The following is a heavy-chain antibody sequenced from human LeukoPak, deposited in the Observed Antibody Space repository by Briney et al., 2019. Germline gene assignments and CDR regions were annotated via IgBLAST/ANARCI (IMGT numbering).Heavy chain of an antibody. Sequence: ASVKVSCKASGYTFTSYYMHWVRQAPGQGLEWMGIINPSGGSTSYAQKLQGRVTMTRDTSTSTVYMEPSSLRSEDTAVYYCAKFGYDFWSGYYLPNSKRYGMDVWGQGTTVTVSS. CDR2: INPSGGST. V-gene: IGHV1-46*01. J-gene: IGHJ6*02. CDR1: GYTFTSYY. CDR3: AKFGYDFWSGYYLPNSKRYGMDV. D-gene: IGHD3-3*01.